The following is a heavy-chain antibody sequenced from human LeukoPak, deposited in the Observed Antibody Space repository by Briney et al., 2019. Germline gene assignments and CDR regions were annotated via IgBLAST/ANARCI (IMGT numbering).Heavy chain of an antibody. Sequence: SETLSLTCTVSGGSISSYYWSWIRQPPGKGLEWIGYIYYSGSTNYNPSLKSRVTISVDTSKNQFSLKLSSVTAADTAVYYCARVNNYYDSSGYSEAWGQGTLVTVSS. CDR2: IYYSGST. J-gene: IGHJ4*02. CDR3: ARVNNYYDSSGYSEA. V-gene: IGHV4-59*01. D-gene: IGHD3-22*01. CDR1: GGSISSYY.